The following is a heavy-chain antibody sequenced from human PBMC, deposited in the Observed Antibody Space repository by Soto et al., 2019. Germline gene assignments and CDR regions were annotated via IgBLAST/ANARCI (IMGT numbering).Heavy chain of an antibody. CDR3: ARAGSGYSFDN. Sequence: LSLTCTVSGNSISSYYWSWIRQPPGKGLEWIGYVYSSGSTNCNPSLKSRVTISVDTSKNQFSLKLSSVTPADTAVYYCARAGSGYSFDNWGQGTLVTVSS. CDR2: VYSSGST. D-gene: IGHD3-9*01. CDR1: GNSISSYY. V-gene: IGHV4-59*01. J-gene: IGHJ4*02.